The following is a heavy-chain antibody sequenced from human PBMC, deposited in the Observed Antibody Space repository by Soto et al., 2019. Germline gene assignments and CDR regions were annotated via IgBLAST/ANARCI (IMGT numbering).Heavy chain of an antibody. CDR2: ISGIGGST. J-gene: IGHJ4*02. D-gene: IGHD2-2*01. V-gene: IGHV3-23*01. Sequence: GGSLRLSCAASGFTFSSYAMSWVRQAPGKGLEWVSAISGIGGSTYYADSVKGRFTISRDNSKNTLYLQMNSLRAEDTAVYYCAKDLNQAAIGYYFDYWGQGTLVTVSS. CDR1: GFTFSSYA. CDR3: AKDLNQAAIGYYFDY.